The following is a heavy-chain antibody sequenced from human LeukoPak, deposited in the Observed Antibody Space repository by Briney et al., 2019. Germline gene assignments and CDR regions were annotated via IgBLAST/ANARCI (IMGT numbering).Heavy chain of an antibody. D-gene: IGHD3-22*01. CDR1: GYTFTGYY. J-gene: IGHJ4*02. V-gene: IGHV1-2*02. CDR2: INPNSGGT. Sequence: ASVKVSCKASGYTFTGYYMHWVRQAPGQGLEWMGWINPNSGGTNYAQKFQGRVTMTRDTSISTAYMELRRLRSDDRAVYYCARDSWTSSGYYDNCGEATLVTVSS. CDR3: ARDSWTSSGYYDN.